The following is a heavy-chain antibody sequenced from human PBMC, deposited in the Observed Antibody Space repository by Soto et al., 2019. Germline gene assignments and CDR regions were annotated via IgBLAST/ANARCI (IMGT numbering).Heavy chain of an antibody. V-gene: IGHV1-69*02. CDR2: ILPILGIA. J-gene: IGHJ6*03. CDR1: GGTFSSYT. D-gene: IGHD5-12*01. Sequence: ASVKVSCKASGGTFSSYTITWVRHSPGQGLEWIGRILPILGIANYAQKFQGRVTITADKSTSTAYMELSSLRSEDTDVYYCARGYSGYDLYYYYYMDVWGKGTTVTVSS. CDR3: ARGYSGYDLYYYYYMDV.